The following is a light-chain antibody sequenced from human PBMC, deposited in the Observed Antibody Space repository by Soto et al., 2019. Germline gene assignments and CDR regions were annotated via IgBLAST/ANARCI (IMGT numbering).Light chain of an antibody. Sequence: VLTQPPSVSGAPGQRVTISCTGSSSNIGAGYDVHWYQQLPGTAPKLLIYGNSNRPSGVPDRFSGSKSGTSASLAITGLQAEDEADYYCQSYDSSLSGLYVFGTGTKVTV. CDR1: SSNIGAGYD. J-gene: IGLJ1*01. CDR2: GNS. V-gene: IGLV1-40*01. CDR3: QSYDSSLSGLYV.